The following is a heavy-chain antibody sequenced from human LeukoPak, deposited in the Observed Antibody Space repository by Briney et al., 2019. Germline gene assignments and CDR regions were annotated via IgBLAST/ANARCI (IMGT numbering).Heavy chain of an antibody. D-gene: IGHD3-3*01. CDR2: IRFDGSNK. J-gene: IGHJ4*02. CDR3: AKGITIFGVVAEGFDH. Sequence: GGSLRHSCATSRFTFTGYGMHWVRQAPGKGLEWVAFIRFDGSNKYYADSVEGRFTISRDNSKNTLYLQMNSLITEDTAVYYCAKGITIFGVVAEGFDHWGQGSLVTVSS. CDR1: RFTFTGYG. V-gene: IGHV3-30*02.